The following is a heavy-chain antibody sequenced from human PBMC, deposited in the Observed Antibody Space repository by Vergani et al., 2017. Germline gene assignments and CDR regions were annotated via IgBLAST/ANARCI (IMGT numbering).Heavy chain of an antibody. V-gene: IGHV3-30*18. CDR3: AKDDGSNWFDP. J-gene: IGHJ5*02. D-gene: IGHD2-15*01. CDR1: GFTFSSYG. Sequence: VQLLESGGGVVQPGRSLRLSCAASGFTFSSYGMHWVRQAPGKGLEWVAVISYDGSNKYYADSVKGRFTISRDNSKNTLYLQMNSLRAEDTAVYYCAKDDGSNWFDPWGQGTLVTVSS. CDR2: ISYDGSNK.